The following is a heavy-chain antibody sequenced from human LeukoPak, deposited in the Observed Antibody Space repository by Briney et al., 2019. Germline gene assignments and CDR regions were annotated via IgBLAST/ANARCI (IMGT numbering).Heavy chain of an antibody. CDR2: IYYSGST. D-gene: IGHD6-19*01. Sequence: SETLSLTCTVSGSSITNYYGSWIRQPPGKGLEWIGYIYYSGSTNYNPPLKSRVTISVDTSKNQFSLKLPSVTAADTAVYYCARGHLLNGWFKYDAFEIWGQGTMVTVSS. V-gene: IGHV4-59*01. CDR3: ARGHLLNGWFKYDAFEI. J-gene: IGHJ3*02. CDR1: GSSITNYY.